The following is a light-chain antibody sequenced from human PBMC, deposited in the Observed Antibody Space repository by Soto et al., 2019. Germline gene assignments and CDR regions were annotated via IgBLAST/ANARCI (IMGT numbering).Light chain of an antibody. CDR1: QSVAIN. V-gene: IGKV3-15*01. CDR3: QQYNNWPPYT. Sequence: ETVMTQSPVTLSVSPGERATLSCRASQSVAINLAWYQQRPGQAPRLLIYGASTRATGIPARFSGSGSGTEFTLTISRLQSEDFAVYYCQQYNNWPPYTFGQGTKVDSK. CDR2: GAS. J-gene: IGKJ2*01.